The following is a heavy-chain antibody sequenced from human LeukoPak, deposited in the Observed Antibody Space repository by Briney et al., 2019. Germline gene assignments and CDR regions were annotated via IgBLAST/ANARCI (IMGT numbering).Heavy chain of an antibody. CDR3: ARSHHYGWDV. CDR2: TYYRSKRYI. Sequence: SQTLSLTCAISGDSVSSNSVGWHWIRQSPSRGLEWLGRTYYRSKRYIDYAVSVKSRITINPDTSKNQFSLQLNTVTPEDTAIYYCARSHHYGWDVWGQGTTVTVSS. V-gene: IGHV6-1*01. J-gene: IGHJ6*02. CDR1: GDSVSSNSVG.